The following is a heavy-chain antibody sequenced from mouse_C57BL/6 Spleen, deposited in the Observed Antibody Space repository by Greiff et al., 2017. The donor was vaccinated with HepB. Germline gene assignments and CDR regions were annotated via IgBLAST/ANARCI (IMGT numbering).Heavy chain of an antibody. CDR3: ARCARPPGYAMDY. CDR1: GYTFTDYY. J-gene: IGHJ4*01. V-gene: IGHV1-19*01. CDR2: INPYNGGT. Sequence: EVQLQQSGPVLVKPGASVKMSCKASGYTFTDYYMNWVKQSHGKSLEWIGVINPYNGGTSYNQKFKGKATLTVDKSSSTAYMELNSLTSEDSAVYYCARCARPPGYAMDYWGQGTSVTVAS.